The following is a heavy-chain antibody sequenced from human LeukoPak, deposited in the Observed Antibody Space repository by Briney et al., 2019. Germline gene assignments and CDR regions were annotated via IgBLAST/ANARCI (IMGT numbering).Heavy chain of an antibody. CDR2: ILPIFETT. D-gene: IGHD2-2*01. Sequence: ASVKVSCKASGGTFSSYAISWVRQAPGQGLEWMGGILPIFETTNYAQRFQGRVTITTDESTDTAYMELTSLTSEDTAVYYCARDVIRYCTSDSCHSWFDSWGQGTLVAVSS. V-gene: IGHV1-69*05. J-gene: IGHJ5*01. CDR3: ARDVIRYCTSDSCHSWFDS. CDR1: GGTFSSYA.